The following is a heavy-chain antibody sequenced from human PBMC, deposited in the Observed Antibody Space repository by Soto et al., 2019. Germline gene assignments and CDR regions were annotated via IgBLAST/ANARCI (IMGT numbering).Heavy chain of an antibody. CDR3: ARGGSGSYGDYYGMDV. J-gene: IGHJ6*02. V-gene: IGHV3-74*02. CDR2: INSDGSRT. CDR1: GFTFSSYW. D-gene: IGHD1-26*01. Sequence: ESGGGLVQPGGSLRLSCAASGFTFSSYWMHWVRQAPGKGLVWVSRINSDGSRTDYADSVKGRFTISRDNAKNTLDMQMNSLRAEDTAVYYCARGGSGSYGDYYGMDVWGQGTTVTVSS.